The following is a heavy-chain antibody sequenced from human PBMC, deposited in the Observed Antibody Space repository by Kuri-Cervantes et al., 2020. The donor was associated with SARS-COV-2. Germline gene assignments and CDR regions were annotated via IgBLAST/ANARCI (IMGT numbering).Heavy chain of an antibody. V-gene: IGHV3-23*01. CDR2: ISGSGGST. J-gene: IGHJ6*02. CDR3: AKDPRGPYGMDV. Sequence: GESLKISCAASGFTFSSYAMSWVRQAPGKGLEWVSAISGSGGSTYYADSVKGRFTISRDNSKNTLYLQMNSLRAEDTAVYYCAKDPRGPYGMDVWGQGTTVTVSS. CDR1: GFTFSSYA.